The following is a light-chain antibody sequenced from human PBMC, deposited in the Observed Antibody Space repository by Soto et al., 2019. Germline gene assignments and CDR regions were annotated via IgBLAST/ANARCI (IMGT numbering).Light chain of an antibody. V-gene: IGKV3-20*01. CDR1: ERISHS. CDR3: QQYGRSWT. J-gene: IGKJ1*01. Sequence: DIVLTHSPSSASLSPPSRVPLSCRANERISHSLAWYQQKPGQAPRLLIYGASTRATGIPARFSGGGSGTDFTLTISRLEPEDFAVYHCQQYGRSWTFGQGTKVDI. CDR2: GAS.